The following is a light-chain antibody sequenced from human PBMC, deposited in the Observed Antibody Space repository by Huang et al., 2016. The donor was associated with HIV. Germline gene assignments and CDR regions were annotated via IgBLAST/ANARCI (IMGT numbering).Light chain of an antibody. CDR2: DAS. J-gene: IGKJ2*01. CDR3: QQYNSYPYT. Sequence: DIQMTQSPSTLSASVGDRVTITCRASPSISSWLAWYQQKPGKAPKLLIYDASSLESGGPSRVSGSGSGTEFTLTISSLQPDNFATYYCQQYNSYPYTFGQGTKLEIK. CDR1: PSISSW. V-gene: IGKV1-5*01.